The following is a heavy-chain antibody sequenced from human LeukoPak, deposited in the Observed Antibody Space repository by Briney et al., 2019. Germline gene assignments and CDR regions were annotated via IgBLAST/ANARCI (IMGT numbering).Heavy chain of an antibody. Sequence: GASVKVSCKASGYTFTCYYVHWVRQAPGQGLEWMGRINPNSGGTNYAQKFQGRVTMTRDTSISTAYMELSRLRSDDTAVYYCARGGISDYGFDYWGQGTLVTVSS. J-gene: IGHJ4*02. CDR2: INPNSGGT. CDR1: GYTFTCYY. V-gene: IGHV1-2*06. D-gene: IGHD4-17*01. CDR3: ARGGISDYGFDY.